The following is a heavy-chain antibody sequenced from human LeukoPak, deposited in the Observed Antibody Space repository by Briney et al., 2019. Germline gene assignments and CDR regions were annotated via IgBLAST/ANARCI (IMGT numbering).Heavy chain of an antibody. CDR1: GYTFTGYY. Sequence: ASVKVSRKASGYTFTGYYIHWVRQAPGQGLEWMGWINPNSGGTNYAQKFQGRVTMTRDTSISTAYMELSRLRSDDTAVYYCARAGRVVRGVIGFDFDYWGQGTLVTVSS. CDR3: ARAGRVVRGVIGFDFDY. J-gene: IGHJ4*02. V-gene: IGHV1-2*02. CDR2: INPNSGGT. D-gene: IGHD3-10*01.